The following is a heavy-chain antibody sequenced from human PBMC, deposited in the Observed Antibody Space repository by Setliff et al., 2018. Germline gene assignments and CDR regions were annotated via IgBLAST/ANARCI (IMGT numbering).Heavy chain of an antibody. D-gene: IGHD2-8*02. CDR2: IFDNGNT. CDR3: TVYNTGSSKDHY. J-gene: IGHJ4*02. CDR1: GDSMSNYH. Sequence: PSETLSLTCTVSGDSMSNYHWSWIRQPPGKGLEWIGYIFDNGNTYYNPSLKSRVTISVDTSKNQFSLKLSSVTAADTALYYCTVYNTGSSKDHYWGQGTPVTVSS. V-gene: IGHV4-59*03.